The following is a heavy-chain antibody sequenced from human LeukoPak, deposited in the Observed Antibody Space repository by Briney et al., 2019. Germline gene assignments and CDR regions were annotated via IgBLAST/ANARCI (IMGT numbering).Heavy chain of an antibody. V-gene: IGHV3-48*03. J-gene: IGHJ4*02. D-gene: IGHD3-9*01. CDR2: ISSSGSIM. Sequence: GGSLRLSCVASGFTFSSFQMNCVRQAPGKGLEWVSYISSSGSIMFYADSVKGRFTISRDNAKNSLYLHMNSLRAEDTAVYYCARTPTYYDILTDYPYYFDYWGQGTLVTVSS. CDR1: GFTFSSFQ. CDR3: ARTPTYYDILTDYPYYFDY.